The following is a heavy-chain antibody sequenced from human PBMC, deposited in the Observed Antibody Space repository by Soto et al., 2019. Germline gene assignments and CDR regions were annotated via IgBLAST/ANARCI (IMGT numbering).Heavy chain of an antibody. Sequence: QVQLVESGGGVVQPGRSLRLSCAASGFTFSSYAMHWVRQAPGKGLEWVAVISYDGSNKYYADSVKGRFTISRDNSKNTLYLQMNSLRAEDTAVYYCARGRRGYCSGGSCYCLDYWGQGTLVTVSS. CDR2: ISYDGSNK. CDR1: GFTFSSYA. J-gene: IGHJ4*02. CDR3: ARGRRGYCSGGSCYCLDY. D-gene: IGHD2-15*01. V-gene: IGHV3-30-3*01.